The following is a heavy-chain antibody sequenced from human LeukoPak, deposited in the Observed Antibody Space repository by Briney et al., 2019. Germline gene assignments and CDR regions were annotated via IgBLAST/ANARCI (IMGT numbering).Heavy chain of an antibody. D-gene: IGHD3-10*01. V-gene: IGHV4-34*01. J-gene: IGHJ4*02. CDR3: ARVSRRRTTGEIFGRYLDY. CDR2: ISAGGNS. CDR1: GRSCSGYF. Sequence: SETLSLTCAVYGRSCSGYFWTWIRQSPGKGLEWIGEISAGGNSNENPSLKSRVTISVDRSKNQFSLILNSVTAADTALSYCARVSRRRTTGEIFGRYLDYWGLGTLVTVSS.